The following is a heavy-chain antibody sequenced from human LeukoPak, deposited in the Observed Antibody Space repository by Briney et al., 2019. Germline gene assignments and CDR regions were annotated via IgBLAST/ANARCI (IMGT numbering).Heavy chain of an antibody. CDR2: IKQDGSER. J-gene: IGHJ4*02. D-gene: IGHD3-10*01. CDR3: ARAGSHWHYVY. CDR1: GFTFSGFS. Sequence: GGSLRLSYAASGFTFSGFSMSWVRQSPTKGLEWVANIKQDGSERYYVDSVKGRFTISRDNAKNSLSLQMNNLRVEDTAVYYCARAGSHWHYVYWGQGTVVTVSS. V-gene: IGHV3-7*01.